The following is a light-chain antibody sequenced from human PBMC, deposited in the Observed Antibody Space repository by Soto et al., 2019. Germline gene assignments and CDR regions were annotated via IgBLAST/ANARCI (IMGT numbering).Light chain of an antibody. V-gene: IGKV3-20*01. Sequence: EIVLTQSPDTLSLSPGERATLSCRASQSVSSNSLAWYQQRPGQAPRLLIHGASSRAIGIPDRFSGSGSGTDFTLTISRLELEDFVVYYCQQYGSSPPLTFGGGTKVEIK. CDR3: QQYGSSPPLT. CDR2: GAS. J-gene: IGKJ4*01. CDR1: QSVSSNS.